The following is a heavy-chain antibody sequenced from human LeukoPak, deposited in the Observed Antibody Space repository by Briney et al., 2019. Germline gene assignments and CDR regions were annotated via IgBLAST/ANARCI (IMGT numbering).Heavy chain of an antibody. CDR2: IYSSGST. CDR1: GGSIRGYY. J-gene: IGHJ4*02. CDR3: ARSPDSDRHDY. Sequence: SETLSLTCNVSGGSIRGYYWSWIRQPPGKGLEWIGYIYSSGSTNYNPSLKSRVTMSVDTSKNQFSLKVTSVTGADTAVYFCARSPDSDRHDYWGQGILVIVSS. V-gene: IGHV4-59*01. D-gene: IGHD3-9*01.